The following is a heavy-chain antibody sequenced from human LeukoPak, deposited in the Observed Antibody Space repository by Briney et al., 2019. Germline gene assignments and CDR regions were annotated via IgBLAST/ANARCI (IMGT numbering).Heavy chain of an antibody. CDR3: ARGEMVNCYDSSGYYYPFDY. CDR2: ISSSSSYI. Sequence: GGSLRLSCAASGFTFSSYSMNWVRQAPGKGLEWVSSISSSSSYIYYADSVKGRFTISRDNAKNSLYLQTNSLRAEDTAVYYCARGEMVNCYDSSGYYYPFDYWGQGTLVTVSS. V-gene: IGHV3-21*01. D-gene: IGHD3-22*01. CDR1: GFTFSSYS. J-gene: IGHJ4*02.